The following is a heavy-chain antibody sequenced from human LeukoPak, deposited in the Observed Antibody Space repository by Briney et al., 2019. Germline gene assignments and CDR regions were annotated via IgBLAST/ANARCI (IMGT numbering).Heavy chain of an antibody. D-gene: IGHD2-15*01. CDR2: ISAYHSYT. CDR1: GYTFTSHG. V-gene: IGHV1-18*01. CDR3: ARDRGSYCSGGSCYAPHIDY. Sequence: ASAKVSCKASGYTFTSHGLSWVRQAPGQRLEWMGRISAYHSYTKYAQKMQGRVTMTTDTTTSTAYMELRSLRSDDTAVYYCARDRGSYCSGGSCYAPHIDYWGQGTLVTVSS. J-gene: IGHJ4*02.